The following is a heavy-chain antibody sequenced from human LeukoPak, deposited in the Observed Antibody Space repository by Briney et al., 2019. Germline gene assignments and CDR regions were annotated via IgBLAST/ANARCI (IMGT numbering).Heavy chain of an antibody. Sequence: SGGSLRLSCAASGFIFSSYAMSWVRQAPGKGLEWISAISVSDTTYYADSVKGRFTISRDNSKNTLYLQMNSLRVEDTAVYYCALSGGSNWYGLECWGQGTLVTVSS. CDR2: ISVSDTT. V-gene: IGHV3-23*01. CDR1: GFIFSSYA. J-gene: IGHJ4*02. D-gene: IGHD6-13*01. CDR3: ALSGGSNWYGLEC.